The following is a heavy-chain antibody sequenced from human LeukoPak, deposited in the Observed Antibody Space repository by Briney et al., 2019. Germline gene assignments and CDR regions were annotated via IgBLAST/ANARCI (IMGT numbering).Heavy chain of an antibody. Sequence: ASVKVSCKASGYTFTSYGISWVRQAPGRGLEWMGWISAYNGNTNYAQKLQGRVTMTTDTSTSTAYMELRSLRSDDTAVYYCARDGEAYCGGDCYSHDAFDIWGQGTMVTVSS. CDR2: ISAYNGNT. V-gene: IGHV1-18*01. J-gene: IGHJ3*02. CDR3: ARDGEAYCGGDCYSHDAFDI. D-gene: IGHD2-21*02. CDR1: GYTFTSYG.